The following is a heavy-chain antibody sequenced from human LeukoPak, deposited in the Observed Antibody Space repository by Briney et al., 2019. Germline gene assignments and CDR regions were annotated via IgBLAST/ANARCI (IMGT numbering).Heavy chain of an antibody. CDR3: APKDDHDAFDI. D-gene: IGHD2-15*01. Sequence: GGSLRLSCAASGFTFSSYAMSWVRQAPGKGLGWVSAISGSGGSTYYADSVKGRFTISRDNSKNTLYLQMNSLGAEDTAVYYCAPKDDHDAFDIWGQGTMVTVSS. CDR2: ISGSGGST. V-gene: IGHV3-23*01. J-gene: IGHJ3*02. CDR1: GFTFSSYA.